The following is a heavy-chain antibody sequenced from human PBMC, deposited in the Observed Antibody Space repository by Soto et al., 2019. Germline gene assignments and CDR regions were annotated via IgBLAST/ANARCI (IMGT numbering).Heavy chain of an antibody. J-gene: IGHJ4*02. V-gene: IGHV2-26*01. CDR1: GFSLSNARMG. CDR2: IFSNDDK. CDR3: ARIRSVTTYYFDY. D-gene: IGHD4-17*01. Sequence: QVTLKESGPVLVKPTETLTLTCTVSGFSLSNARMGVSWIRQPPGKALEWLAHIFSNDDKSYSTSLKSRLTISKDTSKSQVVLTMTNMDPVDTATYYCARIRSVTTYYFDYWGQGTLVTVSS.